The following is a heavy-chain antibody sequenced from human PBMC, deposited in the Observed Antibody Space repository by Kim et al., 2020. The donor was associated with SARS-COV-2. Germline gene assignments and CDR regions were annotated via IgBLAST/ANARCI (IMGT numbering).Heavy chain of an antibody. Sequence: GGSLRLSCAASGFTFSSYAMHWVRQAPDKGLEWVAVISYDGSNKYYADSVKGRFTISRDNSKNTLYLQMNSLRAEDTAVYYCARGPYYYDSSGSRGAFDIWGQRTMVPVSS. V-gene: IGHV3-30-3*01. CDR3: ARGPYYYDSSGSRGAFDI. J-gene: IGHJ3*02. D-gene: IGHD3-22*01. CDR2: ISYDGSNK. CDR1: GFTFSSYA.